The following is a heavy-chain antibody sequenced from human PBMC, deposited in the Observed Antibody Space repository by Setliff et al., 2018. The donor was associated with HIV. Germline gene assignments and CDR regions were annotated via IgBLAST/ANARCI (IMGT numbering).Heavy chain of an antibody. J-gene: IGHJ4*02. CDR3: ARGRVLEWLLNH. Sequence: GGSLRLSCAASGFAFDNYCMTWVRQAPGKGLEWVSAIGGSTGSTYYADSVKGRFTISRDGSKNMIFLQMNSLRVDDTAVYYCARGRVLEWLLNHWGQGTRVTVSS. CDR1: GFAFDNYC. V-gene: IGHV3-23*01. CDR2: IGGSTGST. D-gene: IGHD3-3*01.